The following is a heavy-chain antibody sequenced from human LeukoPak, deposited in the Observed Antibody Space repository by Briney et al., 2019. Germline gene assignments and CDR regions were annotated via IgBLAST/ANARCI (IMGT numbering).Heavy chain of an antibody. J-gene: IGHJ4*02. CDR1: GFTFSSYA. V-gene: IGHV3-23*01. Sequence: AGGSLRLPCAASGFTFSSYAMSRFRPPPGKGPHRVSAISGSGGSTYYADSVKGRFTISRDNSKNTLYLQMNSLRAEDTAVYYCAKNGVPALFDYWGQGTLVTVSS. CDR3: AKNGVPALFDY. CDR2: ISGSGGST. D-gene: IGHD2-2*01.